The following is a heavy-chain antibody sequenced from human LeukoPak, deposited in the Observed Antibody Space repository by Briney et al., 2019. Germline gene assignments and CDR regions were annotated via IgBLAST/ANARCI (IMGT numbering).Heavy chain of an antibody. Sequence: GASVKVSCKASGYTFTSYGISWVRQATGQGLEWMGWMNPNSGNTGYAQKFQGRVTMTRNTSISTAYMDQSGPRSEDTAVYYCARAPYRRVRSSGYWFDYWGQGTLVTVSS. J-gene: IGHJ4*02. D-gene: IGHD3-22*01. CDR2: MNPNSGNT. CDR3: ARAPYRRVRSSGYWFDY. V-gene: IGHV1-8*02. CDR1: GYTFTSYG.